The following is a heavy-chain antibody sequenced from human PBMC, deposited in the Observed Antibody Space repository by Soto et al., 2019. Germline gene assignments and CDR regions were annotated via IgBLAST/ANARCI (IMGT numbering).Heavy chain of an antibody. CDR1: GFSLSTSGVG. CDR3: ARNTIFGVLYAFDI. Sequence: QITLKESGPTLVKPTQTLTLTCTFSGFSLSTSGVGVGWIRQPPGKALEWLALIYWDDDKRYSPSLKSRLTITKDTSKKQVVLTMTNMDPVDIATYYCARNTIFGVLYAFDIWGQGTMVTVSS. D-gene: IGHD3-3*01. V-gene: IGHV2-5*02. J-gene: IGHJ3*02. CDR2: IYWDDDK.